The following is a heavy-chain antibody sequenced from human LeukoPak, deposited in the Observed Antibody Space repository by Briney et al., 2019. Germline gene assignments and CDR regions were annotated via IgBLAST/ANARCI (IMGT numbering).Heavy chain of an antibody. V-gene: IGHV3-74*01. Sequence: GGSLRLSCVASGFTFSNYWMHWVRQPPGKGLVWVSRIYVDRRTTNYADSVRGRFTISRDNAKNTVYLEMNSLSVEDTATYYCIRDFRSADLWGQGTLVTVTS. CDR3: IRDFRSADL. J-gene: IGHJ5*02. CDR2: IYVDRRTT. CDR1: GFTFSNYW.